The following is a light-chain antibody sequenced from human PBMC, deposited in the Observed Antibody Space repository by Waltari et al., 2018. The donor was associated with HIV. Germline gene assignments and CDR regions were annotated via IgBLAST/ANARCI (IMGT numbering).Light chain of an antibody. CDR1: SLRSYY. Sequence: SSELTQEPAVSVALGQTVRITCQGDSLRSYYASWYQQKPGQATRLLFYGENRRPSGIPDRFSGSTSGNTASLTITGAQAEDEADYYCNSRGSSGNHVFGIGAKVTVL. CDR2: GEN. V-gene: IGLV3-19*01. CDR3: NSRGSSGNHV. J-gene: IGLJ1*01.